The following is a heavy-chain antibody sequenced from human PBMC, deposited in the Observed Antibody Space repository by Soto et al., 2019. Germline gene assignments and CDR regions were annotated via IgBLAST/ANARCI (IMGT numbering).Heavy chain of an antibody. CDR1: GGSISSSSYY. J-gene: IGHJ4*02. Sequence: QLQLQESGPGLVKPSETLSLTCTVSGGSISSSSYYWGGIRQPPGKGLEWIGSIYYSGGTYYNPSLKSRVTISVDTSKNQFSLKLSSVTAADTAVYYCARRGSSGWYIDYWGQGTLVTVSS. CDR2: IYYSGGT. V-gene: IGHV4-39*01. CDR3: ARRGSSGWYIDY. D-gene: IGHD6-19*01.